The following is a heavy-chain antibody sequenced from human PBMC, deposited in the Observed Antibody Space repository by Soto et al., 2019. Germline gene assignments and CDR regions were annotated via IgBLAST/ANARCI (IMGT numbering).Heavy chain of an antibody. Sequence: EVQLVESGGGLVKPGGSLRLSCAASGFTFSNAWMSWVRQAPGKGLEWVGRIKSTTDGGITGYAAPVKGRFTMSRDDSKYTLYLEMNSLKTEDAAVYYCTTGLYGSGSSGGMDVWGQRTTVTVSS. CDR2: IKSTTDGGIT. CDR1: GFTFSNAW. D-gene: IGHD3-10*01. V-gene: IGHV3-15*01. J-gene: IGHJ6*02. CDR3: TTGLYGSGSSGGMDV.